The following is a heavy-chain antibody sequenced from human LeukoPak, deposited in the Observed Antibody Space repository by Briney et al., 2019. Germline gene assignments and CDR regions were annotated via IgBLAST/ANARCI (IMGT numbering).Heavy chain of an antibody. D-gene: IGHD1-1*01. Sequence: ASVKVSCKASGGTFSSYAISWVRQAPGQGLEWMGGIIPIFGTANYAQKFQGRVTITADESTSTAYMELSSLRSEDTAVYYCARRGAGTIYPGYYFDYWGQGTLVTVSS. V-gene: IGHV1-69*13. CDR1: GGTFSSYA. CDR2: IIPIFGTA. CDR3: ARRGAGTIYPGYYFDY. J-gene: IGHJ4*02.